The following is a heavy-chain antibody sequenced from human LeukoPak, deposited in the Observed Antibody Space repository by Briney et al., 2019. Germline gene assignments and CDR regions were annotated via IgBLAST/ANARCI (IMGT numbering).Heavy chain of an antibody. CDR1: GFTFSGYG. CDR3: ARALYSGSFYGMDV. D-gene: IGHD1-26*01. Sequence: GGSLRLSCAASGFTFSGYGIHWVRQAPGKGLEWVAIIWHDGSRKYYVDSGKGRFTISRDNSKNTLYLQMDSLRAEDTAVYYCARALYSGSFYGMDVWGQGTTVTVS. J-gene: IGHJ6*02. CDR2: IWHDGSRK. V-gene: IGHV3-33*01.